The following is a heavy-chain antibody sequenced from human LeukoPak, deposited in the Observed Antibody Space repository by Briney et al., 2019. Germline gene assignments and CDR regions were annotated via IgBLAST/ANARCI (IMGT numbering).Heavy chain of an antibody. D-gene: IGHD3-3*01. V-gene: IGHV4-39*07. CDR2: IYYSGST. CDR3: ARDTDYDFWSGYLNNWFDP. CDR1: GGSISGNSYY. J-gene: IGHJ5*02. Sequence: SETLSLTCTVSGGSISGNSYYWGWIRQPPGKGLEWIGSIYYSGSTYYNPSLKSRVTISVDTSKNQFSLKLSSVTAADTAVYYCARDTDYDFWSGYLNNWFDPWGQGTLVTVSS.